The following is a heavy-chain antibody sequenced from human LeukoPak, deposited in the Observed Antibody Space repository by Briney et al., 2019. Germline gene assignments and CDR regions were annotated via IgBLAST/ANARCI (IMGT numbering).Heavy chain of an antibody. V-gene: IGHV4-59*11. CDR1: GGSFSSHY. D-gene: IGHD2-15*01. Sequence: PSETLSLTCAVSGGSFSSHYWSWIRQPPGKGLEWIGYIYYTGRTNYNPPLESRVTISVDTSKNQFSLKVSSVTAADTAVYYCARVSGSNYRNYFDYWGQGTLVTVSS. CDR2: IYYTGRT. CDR3: ARVSGSNYRNYFDY. J-gene: IGHJ4*02.